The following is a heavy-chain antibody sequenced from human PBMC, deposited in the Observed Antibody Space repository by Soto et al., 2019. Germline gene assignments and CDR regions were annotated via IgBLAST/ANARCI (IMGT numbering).Heavy chain of an antibody. V-gene: IGHV3-30*18. CDR1: GFTFSSYG. J-gene: IGHJ4*02. D-gene: IGHD6-19*01. CDR3: ANGLCSGRSANYFDY. Sequence: QVQLVESGGGVVQPGRSLRLSCAVSGFTFSSYGMHWVRQAPGKGLEWVAGISYDTSNTYYTESVKGRFTISRDNSKNTLNLQLESLRADDTAVYYCANGLCSGRSANYFDYWGQGALVAVSS. CDR2: ISYDTSNT.